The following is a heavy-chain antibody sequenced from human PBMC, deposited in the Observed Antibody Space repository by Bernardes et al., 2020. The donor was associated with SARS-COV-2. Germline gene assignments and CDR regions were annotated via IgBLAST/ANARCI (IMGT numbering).Heavy chain of an antibody. J-gene: IGHJ5*02. Sequence: SATLSLTCTVSGGSISSSSYYWGWIRQPPGKGLEWIGSIYYSGSTYYNPSLKSRVTISVDTSKNQFSLKLSSVTAADTAVYYCARHGCSSTSCYWRNWFDPWGQGTLVTVSS. CDR1: GGSISSSSYY. D-gene: IGHD2-2*01. CDR3: ARHGCSSTSCYWRNWFDP. CDR2: IYYSGST. V-gene: IGHV4-39*01.